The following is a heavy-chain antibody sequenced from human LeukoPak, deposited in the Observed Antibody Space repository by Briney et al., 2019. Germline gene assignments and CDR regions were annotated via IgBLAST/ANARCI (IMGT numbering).Heavy chain of an antibody. D-gene: IGHD6-13*01. CDR1: GGSISSYY. V-gene: IGHV4-59*12. CDR2: IYHSGST. CDR3: ARGIAAAGLDY. J-gene: IGHJ4*02. Sequence: SETLSLTCTVSGGSISSYYWSWIRQPPGKGLEWIGYIYHSGSTYYNPSLKSRVTISVDRSKNQFSLKLSSVTAADTAVYYCARGIAAAGLDYWGQGTLVTVSS.